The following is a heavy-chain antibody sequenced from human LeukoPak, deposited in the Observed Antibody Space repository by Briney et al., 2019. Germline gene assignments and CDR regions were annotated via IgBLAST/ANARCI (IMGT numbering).Heavy chain of an antibody. Sequence: GGSLRLSCAASGFTFSSYGMHWVRQAPGKGLEWVAFIRYDGSNKYYADSVKGRFTISRDNSKNTLYLQMKSLRAEDTAVYYCAKGGGYEAQYYYYYMDVWGKGTTVTVSS. J-gene: IGHJ6*03. CDR1: GFTFSSYG. V-gene: IGHV3-30*02. CDR3: AKGGGYEAQYYYYYMDV. D-gene: IGHD5-12*01. CDR2: IRYDGSNK.